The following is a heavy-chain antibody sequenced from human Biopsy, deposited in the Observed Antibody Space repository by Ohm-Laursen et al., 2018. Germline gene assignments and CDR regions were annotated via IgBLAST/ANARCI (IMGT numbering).Heavy chain of an antibody. V-gene: IGHV3-30*18. CDR1: GFTFSDYA. CDR3: TKERRGWYSER. CDR2: ITHDGSKT. J-gene: IGHJ4*02. Sequence: SLRLSCAASGFTFSDYAKYWVRQAPGKGMEWVAIITHDGSKTYYADSVEGRFTISRDQFKSTVYLQLNSLRTEDTAIYYCTKERRGWYSERWGQGTLVTVSS. D-gene: IGHD6-19*01.